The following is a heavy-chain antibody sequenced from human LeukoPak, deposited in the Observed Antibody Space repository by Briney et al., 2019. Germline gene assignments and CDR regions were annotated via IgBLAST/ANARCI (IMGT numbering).Heavy chain of an antibody. D-gene: IGHD3-16*01. Sequence: GGSLRLSCAASGFTVSSNYMSWVRQAPGKGLEWVSFINSDGSTYYADSVKGRFTISRDNSKNTPYLQMNSLRAEDTAVYYCARDANGGYVFDSWGQGTLVTVSS. J-gene: IGHJ4*02. CDR1: GFTVSSNY. CDR3: ARDANGGYVFDS. CDR2: INSDGST. V-gene: IGHV3-53*01.